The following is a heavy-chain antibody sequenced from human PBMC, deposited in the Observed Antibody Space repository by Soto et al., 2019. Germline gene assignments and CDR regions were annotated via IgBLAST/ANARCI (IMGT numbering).Heavy chain of an antibody. CDR1: GGSISSGDYY. J-gene: IGHJ3*02. CDR3: ATETERGDDAFDI. CDR2: IYYSGST. D-gene: IGHD1-1*01. Sequence: SETLSLTCTVSGGSISSGDYYWSWIRQPPGKGLEWIGYIYYSGSTYYNPSLKSRVTISVDTSKNQFSLKLSSVTAADTAVYYCATETERGDDAFDIWGQGAMVTVSS. V-gene: IGHV4-30-4*01.